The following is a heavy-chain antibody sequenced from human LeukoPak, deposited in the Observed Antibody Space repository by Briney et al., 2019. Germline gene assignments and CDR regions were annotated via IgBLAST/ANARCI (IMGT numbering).Heavy chain of an antibody. CDR2: INHSGST. J-gene: IGHJ6*02. CDR3: ARLPWSYYYYGMDV. Sequence: ASETLSLTCAVYGGSFSGYYWSWIRQPPGKGLEWIGGINHSGSTNYNPSLKSRVTISVDTSKNQFSLKLSSVTAADTAVYYCARLPWSYYYYGMDVWGQGTTVTVSS. CDR1: GGSFSGYY. D-gene: IGHD2-8*02. V-gene: IGHV4-34*01.